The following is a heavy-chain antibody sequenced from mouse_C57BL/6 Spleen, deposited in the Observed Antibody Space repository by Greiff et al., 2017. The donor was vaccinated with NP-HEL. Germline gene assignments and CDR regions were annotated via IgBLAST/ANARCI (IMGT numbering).Heavy chain of an antibody. CDR3: ARDYGSTHYFDY. Sequence: EVQVVESGGDLVKPGGSLKLSCAASGFTFSSYGMSWVRQTPDKRLEWVATISSGGSYTYYPDSVKGRFTISRDNAKNTLYLQMSNLKSEDTAMYYCARDYGSTHYFDYWGQGTTLTVSS. D-gene: IGHD1-1*01. J-gene: IGHJ2*01. CDR1: GFTFSSYG. CDR2: ISSGGSYT. V-gene: IGHV5-6*01.